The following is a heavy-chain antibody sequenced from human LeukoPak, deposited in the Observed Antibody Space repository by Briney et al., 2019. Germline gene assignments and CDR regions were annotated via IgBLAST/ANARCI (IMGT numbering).Heavy chain of an antibody. D-gene: IGHD4-17*01. CDR1: GYTFTSYG. CDR3: ARDLTPYGDYPYYFDY. V-gene: IGHV1-18*01. J-gene: IGHJ4*02. CDR2: ISAYNGNT. Sequence: ASVKVSCKASGYTFTSYGISWVRQAPGQGLEWMGWISAYNGNTNYAQKLQGRVTMTTDTSTGTAYMELRSLRSDDTAVYYCARDLTPYGDYPYYFDYWGQGALVTVSS.